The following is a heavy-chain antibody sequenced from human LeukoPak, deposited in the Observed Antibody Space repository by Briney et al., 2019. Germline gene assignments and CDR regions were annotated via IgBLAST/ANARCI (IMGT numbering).Heavy chain of an antibody. CDR2: IWYVGNNE. J-gene: IGHJ4*02. CDR1: GFTFSSYG. D-gene: IGHD1-7*01. Sequence: GPSLRLSCAASGFTFSSYGMHWVRQAPGKGLEWGAVIWYVGNNEYYADSVKGRFTRSRDNSRNTLYLQMNSLRAEDTAVYYCAREGGVGGNYYFDYWGQGTLVTVSS. CDR3: AREGGVGGNYYFDY. V-gene: IGHV3-33*01.